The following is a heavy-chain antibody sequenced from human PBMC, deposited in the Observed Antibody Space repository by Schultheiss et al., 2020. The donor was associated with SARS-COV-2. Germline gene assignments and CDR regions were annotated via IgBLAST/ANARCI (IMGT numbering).Heavy chain of an antibody. Sequence: SQTLSLTCTVSGGSISSYYWSWIRQPAGKGLEWIGRIYTSGSTNYNPSLKSRVTISVDTSKNQFSLKLSSVTAADTAVYYCARDPTTVTTGYWGQGTLVTVSS. CDR2: IYTSGST. V-gene: IGHV4-4*07. CDR1: GGSISSYY. CDR3: ARDPTTVTTGY. D-gene: IGHD4-11*01. J-gene: IGHJ4*02.